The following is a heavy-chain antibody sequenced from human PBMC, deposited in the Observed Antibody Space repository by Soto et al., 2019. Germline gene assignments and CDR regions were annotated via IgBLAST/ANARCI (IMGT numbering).Heavy chain of an antibody. Sequence: QVQLVESGRGVVQPGRSLRLSCAASGFTFSSYAMHWVRQAPGKGLEWVAGISYDGSDKYYADSVKGRFTISRDNSKNTLYLQMNSLRVEDTAVYYCASTLIRGVITTYFDYWGQGTLVTVSS. D-gene: IGHD3-10*01. J-gene: IGHJ4*02. CDR2: ISYDGSDK. V-gene: IGHV3-30-3*01. CDR1: GFTFSSYA. CDR3: ASTLIRGVITTYFDY.